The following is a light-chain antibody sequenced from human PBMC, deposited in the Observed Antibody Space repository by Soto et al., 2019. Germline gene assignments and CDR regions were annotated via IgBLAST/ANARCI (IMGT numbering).Light chain of an antibody. CDR2: GAS. J-gene: IGKJ5*01. CDR1: QSVSNNY. Sequence: EIVLTQWRVTLSLSQGQRSTLSCRASQSVSNNYLAWYQQKPGQAPRLLIYGASNRATGIPDRFSGSGYGTDFTLTISSLETEDFAVHYCQQRSNWHTFGQGSRLEIK. V-gene: IGKV3D-20*02. CDR3: QQRSNWHT.